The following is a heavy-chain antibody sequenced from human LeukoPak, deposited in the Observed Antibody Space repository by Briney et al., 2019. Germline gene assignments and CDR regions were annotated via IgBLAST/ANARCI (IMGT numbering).Heavy chain of an antibody. D-gene: IGHD6-6*01. Sequence: GGSLRLSCAASGFTFSDYYMSWIRQAPGKGLEWVSYISDSGSAISYADSVRGRFTISRDNAKNSLYLQVNSLRAEDTAVYYCARVQSSSSRTFDFWSQGTLVTVSS. CDR1: GFTFSDYY. V-gene: IGHV3-11*01. CDR2: ISDSGSAI. CDR3: ARVQSSSSRTFDF. J-gene: IGHJ4*02.